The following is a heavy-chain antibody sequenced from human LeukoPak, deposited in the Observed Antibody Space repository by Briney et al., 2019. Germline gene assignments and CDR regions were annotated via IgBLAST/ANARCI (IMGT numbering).Heavy chain of an antibody. CDR2: ISGSGAAT. D-gene: IGHD3-10*01. V-gene: IGHV3-48*03. J-gene: IGHJ5*02. CDR1: GFTFSTSD. CDR3: AREDVPHYYNSPVVGWFDP. Sequence: PGGSLRLSCAASGFTFSTSDMHWFRQAPGKGLEWIACISGSGAATYYADSVKGRFTISRDDATNSLYLQMNNLRVADTALYYCAREDVPHYYNSPVVGWFDPWGQGTLVTVSP.